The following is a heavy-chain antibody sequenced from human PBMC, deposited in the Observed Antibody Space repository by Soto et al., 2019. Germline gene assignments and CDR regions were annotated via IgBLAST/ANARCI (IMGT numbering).Heavy chain of an antibody. V-gene: IGHV4-30-4*01. Sequence: QVQLQESGPGLVKPSQTLSLTCTVSGGSISSGDYYWSWIRQPPGKGLEWIGYIYYSGSTYYNPYLTSRVTMSVATSNNQFSLKLSSVTAADTAVYYCARDRSPLYYYDSSGYSAFDIWGQGTMVTVSS. CDR2: IYYSGST. CDR3: ARDRSPLYYYDSSGYSAFDI. J-gene: IGHJ3*02. CDR1: GGSISSGDYY. D-gene: IGHD3-22*01.